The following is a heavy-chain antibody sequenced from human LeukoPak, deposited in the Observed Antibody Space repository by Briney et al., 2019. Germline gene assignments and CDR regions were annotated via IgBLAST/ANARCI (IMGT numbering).Heavy chain of an antibody. CDR2: ISGSGGST. V-gene: IGHV3-23*01. CDR3: ANSIVGATTGYYGMDV. J-gene: IGHJ6*02. CDR1: GFTFSSYA. Sequence: GGSLRLSCAASGFTFSSYAMSWVRHAPGKGLEWVLAISGSGGSTYYADSVKGRFTISRDNSKNTLYLQMNSLRAEDTAVYYCANSIVGATTGYYGMDVWGHGTTVTVSS. D-gene: IGHD1-26*01.